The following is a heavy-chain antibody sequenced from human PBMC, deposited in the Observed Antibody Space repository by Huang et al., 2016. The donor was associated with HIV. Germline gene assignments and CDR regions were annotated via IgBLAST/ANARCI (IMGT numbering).Heavy chain of an antibody. CDR3: AKDKYLMSTILAYYFDC. V-gene: IGHV3-30*18. CDR1: GFSFSSYG. CDR2: VSFDGSTK. D-gene: IGHD3-3*01. J-gene: IGHJ4*02. Sequence: QVQLVESGGGVVQPGRSLRLSCTASGFSFSSYGMHWFRKAQVKGLEWVAVVSFDGSTKESAESVKGRFTISRDNSKNTLYLQMNSLTVEDTAVYYCAKDKYLMSTILAYYFDCWGQGTLVTVSS.